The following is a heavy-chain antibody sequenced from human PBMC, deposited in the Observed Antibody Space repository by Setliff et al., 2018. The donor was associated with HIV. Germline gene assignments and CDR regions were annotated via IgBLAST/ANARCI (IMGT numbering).Heavy chain of an antibody. CDR1: GYTFTSYA. V-gene: IGHV7-4-1*02. Sequence: ASVKVSCKAFGYTFTSYALNWVRQAPGQGLEWMGWISTYTANPMYAQGFTGRFVFSLDTSVRTAYLQISSLKAEDTALYYCARDRGVRGANDAFNIWGLGTMVTV. J-gene: IGHJ3*02. CDR2: ISTYTANP. D-gene: IGHD3-10*01. CDR3: ARDRGVRGANDAFNI.